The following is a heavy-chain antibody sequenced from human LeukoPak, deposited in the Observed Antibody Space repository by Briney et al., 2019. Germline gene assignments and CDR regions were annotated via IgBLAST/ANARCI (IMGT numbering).Heavy chain of an antibody. CDR1: GFTFSSYA. V-gene: IGHV3-23*01. D-gene: IGHD2-2*01. CDR3: ANRIVVVPAANTY. J-gene: IGHJ4*02. Sequence: PGGSLRLSCAASGFTFSSYAMSWVRQAPGKGLEWVSAISGSGGSTYYADSVKGRFTISRDNSKNTLYLQMNSLRAEDTAVYYCANRIVVVPAANTYWGQGTLVTVSS. CDR2: ISGSGGST.